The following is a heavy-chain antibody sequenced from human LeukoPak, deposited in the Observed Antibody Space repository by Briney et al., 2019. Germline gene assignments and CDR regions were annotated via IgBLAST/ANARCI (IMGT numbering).Heavy chain of an antibody. Sequence: GRSLRLSCAASGFTFSDYPMHWVRQAPGKGLEWVAIISYDGSQEYYADSVKGRFTISRDNSKNTLYLQMNSLRLEDTAVYSCARANASSWHYFDYWGQGTLVTVSS. D-gene: IGHD6-13*01. CDR3: ARANASSWHYFDY. CDR2: ISYDGSQE. V-gene: IGHV3-30-3*01. J-gene: IGHJ4*02. CDR1: GFTFSDYP.